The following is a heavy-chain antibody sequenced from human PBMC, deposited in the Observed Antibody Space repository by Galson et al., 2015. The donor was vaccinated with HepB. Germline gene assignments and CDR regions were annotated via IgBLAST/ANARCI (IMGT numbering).Heavy chain of an antibody. CDR2: IKKDRSDT. V-gene: IGHV3-7*01. D-gene: IGHD3-10*01. Sequence: SLRLSCAVSGFMLSDNYMSWIRPAPGKGLEWVANIKKDRSDTYYVDSVKGRFTISRDNAKNSLLLHMNSLNAEDTAVYYCARYYWADSYYMDVWGKGTTVTVSS. J-gene: IGHJ6*03. CDR3: ARYYWADSYYMDV. CDR1: GFMLSDNY.